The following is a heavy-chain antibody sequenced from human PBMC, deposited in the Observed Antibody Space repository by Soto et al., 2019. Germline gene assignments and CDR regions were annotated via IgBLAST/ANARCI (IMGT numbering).Heavy chain of an antibody. CDR3: ASSTGVIVATKPAAGMDV. CDR2: INPSGGST. CDR1: GYTFTSYY. V-gene: IGHV1-46*01. D-gene: IGHD5-12*01. Sequence: ASVKVSCKASGYTFTSYYMHWVRQAPGQGLEWMGIINPSGGSTSYAQKFQGRVTMTRDTSASAVYMELSSLRSEDTVVDYCASSTGVIVATKPAAGMDVWGQGTTVTVSS. J-gene: IGHJ6*02.